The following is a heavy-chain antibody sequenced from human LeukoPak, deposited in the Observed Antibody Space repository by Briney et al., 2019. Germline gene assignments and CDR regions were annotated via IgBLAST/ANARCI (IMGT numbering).Heavy chain of an antibody. CDR3: ARGASRVTYFDY. CDR2: MNPNSGNT. CDR1: GYTFTSYD. V-gene: IGHV1-8*01. J-gene: IGHJ4*02. Sequence: ASVKVSCKASGYTFTSYDINWVRQATGQGLEWMGWMNPNSGNTGYAQKFQGRVTMTRNTSISTAYTELSSLRSEDTAVYYCARGASRVTYFDYWGQGTLVTVSS. D-gene: IGHD4-17*01.